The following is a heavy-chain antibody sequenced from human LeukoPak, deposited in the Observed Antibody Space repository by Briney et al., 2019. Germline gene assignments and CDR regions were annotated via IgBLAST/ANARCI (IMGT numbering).Heavy chain of an antibody. V-gene: IGHV5-51*01. D-gene: IGHD2-15*01. Sequence: GESLKISCKGSGYNFSTNWIGWVRQMPGKGLEWMGIIYPGDSDTRYSPSFQGQVTISADKSISIAYLQWSSLKASDSAIYYCARQYEGGPAYWGQGTLVTVSS. J-gene: IGHJ4*02. CDR1: GYNFSTNW. CDR2: IYPGDSDT. CDR3: ARQYEGGPAY.